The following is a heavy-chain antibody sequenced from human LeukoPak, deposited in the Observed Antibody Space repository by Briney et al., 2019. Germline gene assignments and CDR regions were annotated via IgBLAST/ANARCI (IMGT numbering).Heavy chain of an antibody. J-gene: IGHJ4*02. CDR3: AREYCSGGRCQYYFDY. Sequence: GGSLRLSCAAYGFTFSSYAMHWVRQAPGKGLEYVSGISSNGGSRYHANSVKGRFTISRDNSKNTLYLQMGSLRAEDMAVYYCAREYCSGGRCQYYFDYWGQGNLVTVSS. V-gene: IGHV3-64*01. CDR1: GFTFSSYA. D-gene: IGHD2-15*01. CDR2: ISSNGGSR.